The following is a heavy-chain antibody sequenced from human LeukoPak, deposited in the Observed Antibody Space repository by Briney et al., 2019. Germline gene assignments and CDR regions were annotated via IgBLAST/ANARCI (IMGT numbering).Heavy chain of an antibody. V-gene: IGHV3-21*01. CDR2: ISSSSSYI. CDR3: ARESHGGFDP. J-gene: IGHJ5*02. Sequence: GGSLRLSCAASGFTFSSYSMNWVRQAPGKGLEWVSSISSSSSYIYYADSVKGRFTISRDNAKNSLYLQMNSLRAEDTAAYYCARESHGGFDPWGQGTLVTVSS. CDR1: GFTFSSYS.